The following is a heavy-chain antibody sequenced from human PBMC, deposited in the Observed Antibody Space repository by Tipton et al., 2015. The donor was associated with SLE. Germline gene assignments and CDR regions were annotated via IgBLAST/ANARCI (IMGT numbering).Heavy chain of an antibody. CDR2: IFATGAT. CDR3: ARGDSMSWFNY. Sequence: TLSLTCSVSGASVTTGTYYWNWIRQPAGKGLEWIGRIFATGATNYNASLESRVTTSMDTSKNQFSLELTSVTAADAAVYYCARGDSMSWFNYWGRGTLVTVSS. CDR1: GASVTTGTYY. D-gene: IGHD3-22*01. J-gene: IGHJ4*02. V-gene: IGHV4-61*02.